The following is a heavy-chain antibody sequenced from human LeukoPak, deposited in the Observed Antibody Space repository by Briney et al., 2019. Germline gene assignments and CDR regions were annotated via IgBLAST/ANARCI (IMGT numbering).Heavy chain of an antibody. CDR2: MYYRGST. Sequence: PSETLSLTCTVSGGSISSYYWSWIRQPPGKGLEWIGSMYYRGSTYYNPSLKSRVTLSVDTPKNQFSLKLSSVTAADTAVYYCARHGRDGYNYGPVVYYWGQGTLVTVSS. D-gene: IGHD5-24*01. CDR3: ARHGRDGYNYGPVVYY. V-gene: IGHV4-59*05. CDR1: GGSISSYY. J-gene: IGHJ4*02.